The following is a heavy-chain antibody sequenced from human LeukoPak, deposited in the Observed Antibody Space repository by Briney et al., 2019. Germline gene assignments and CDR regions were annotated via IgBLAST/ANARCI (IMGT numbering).Heavy chain of an antibody. D-gene: IGHD2-15*01. J-gene: IGHJ4*02. CDR3: AKGVCSGGSCYNFDY. CDR2: ISGSGGST. CDR1: GFTFSSYA. V-gene: IGHV3-23*01. Sequence: PGGSLRLSCAASGFTFSSYAMSWVRQAPGKGLEWVSAISGSGGSTYYADSVKGRFTISRDNSKNTLYLQMNSLRAEDTAVYYCAKGVCSGGSCYNFDYWGQGTLVTVSS.